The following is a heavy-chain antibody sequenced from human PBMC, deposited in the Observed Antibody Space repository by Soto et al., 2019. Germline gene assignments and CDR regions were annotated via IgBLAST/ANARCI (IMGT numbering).Heavy chain of an antibody. Sequence: SETLSLTCTASGGSISSNSYYWGWIRQSPGKGLEWIGEIGHTGTINYNPSLKSRVTISVDTSKNQFSLKLSSVTAADTAVYYCARLAVATIGRDCYYGMDVWGQGTTVTVSS. V-gene: IGHV4-39*07. D-gene: IGHD5-12*01. CDR2: IGHTGTI. CDR1: GGSISSNSYY. CDR3: ARLAVATIGRDCYYGMDV. J-gene: IGHJ6*02.